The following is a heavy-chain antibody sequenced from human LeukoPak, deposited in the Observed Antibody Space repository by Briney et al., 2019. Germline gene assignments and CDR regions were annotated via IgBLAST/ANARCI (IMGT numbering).Heavy chain of an antibody. J-gene: IGHJ4*02. CDR3: ARVEGYGDADY. CDR1: GFTFISYW. CDR2: IREDESEK. D-gene: IGHD4-17*01. V-gene: IGHV3-7*01. Sequence: GGSLRLSCAASGFTFISYWMSWVRQAPGKGLEWVANIREDESEKYYVDSVKGRFTISRDNAKNSLYLQMNSLRAEDTAVYYCARVEGYGDADYWGQGTLVTVSS.